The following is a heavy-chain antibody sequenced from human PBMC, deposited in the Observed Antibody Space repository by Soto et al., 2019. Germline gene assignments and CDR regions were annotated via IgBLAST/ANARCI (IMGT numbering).Heavy chain of an antibody. D-gene: IGHD3-22*01. CDR1: GGTFSSYA. Sequence: SVKVSCKASGGTFSSYAISWVRQAPGQGLEWMGGIIPIFGTANYAQKFQGRVTITADESTSTAYMELSSLRSEDTAVYYCARGLEAPKYDSSGYYYGNDAFDIWGQGTMVTVSS. V-gene: IGHV1-69*13. CDR3: ARGLEAPKYDSSGYYYGNDAFDI. CDR2: IIPIFGTA. J-gene: IGHJ3*02.